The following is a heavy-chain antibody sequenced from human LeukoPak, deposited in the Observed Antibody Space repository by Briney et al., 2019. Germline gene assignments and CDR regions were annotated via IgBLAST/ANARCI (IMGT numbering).Heavy chain of an antibody. CDR3: ADQGYFDWYVDDF. CDR1: GGSITGYY. J-gene: IGHJ4*02. Sequence: SETLSLTCAVPGASLSGGSITGYYWSWIRQSPGKGLEWIGYIYNSANTKYNPSLKSRAIISIDTSKNQFSLNLTSVTSADTAVYYSADQGYFDWYVDDFWGQGTLVTVSS. CDR2: IYNSANT. D-gene: IGHD3-9*01. V-gene: IGHV4-61*08.